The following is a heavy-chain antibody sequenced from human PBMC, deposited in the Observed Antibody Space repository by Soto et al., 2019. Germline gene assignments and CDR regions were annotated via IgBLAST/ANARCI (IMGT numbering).Heavy chain of an antibody. Sequence: SETLSLTCAVSGASISSNNRWSWVRQPPGKGPEWIGEIFHSGSTNHNPSLKTRLTTSVDKSKNQFSLKLSSVTAADTAVYYCARVYSGSYSDSWGRGTLVTVSS. D-gene: IGHD1-26*01. CDR1: GASISSNNR. V-gene: IGHV4-4*02. CDR2: IFHSGST. J-gene: IGHJ4*02. CDR3: ARVYSGSYSDS.